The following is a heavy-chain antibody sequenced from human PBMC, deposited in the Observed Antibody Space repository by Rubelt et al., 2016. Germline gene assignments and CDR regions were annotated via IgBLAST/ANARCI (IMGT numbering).Heavy chain of an antibody. CDR1: GYTLTEFS. J-gene: IGHJ5*02. Sequence: QVQLVQSGAEVKKPGASVKVSCKVSGYTLTEFSMHWVRQAPGKGLEWMGGFEPEDGETFYAQEFQGRVTMTEDTSTGTAYMELSSLRSEDTAVYYCAASILSGANWFDPWGQGTLVTVSS. D-gene: IGHD2-15*01. CDR2: FEPEDGET. CDR3: AASILSGANWFDP. V-gene: IGHV1-24*01.